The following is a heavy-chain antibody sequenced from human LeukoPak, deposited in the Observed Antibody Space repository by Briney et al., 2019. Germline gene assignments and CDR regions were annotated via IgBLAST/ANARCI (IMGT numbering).Heavy chain of an antibody. V-gene: IGHV3-23*01. D-gene: IGHD2-2*01. CDR2: ISGSGGST. J-gene: IGHJ2*01. CDR3: ASPGRNCSSASCYGARRYWYFDL. CDR1: GFTFNNYG. Sequence: GGSLRLSCAASGFTFNNYGMTWVRQAPGKGLEWVSAISGSGGSTNYADSVKGRFTISRDNSKNTLYLQMNSLRAEDTAVYYCASPGRNCSSASCYGARRYWYFDLWGRGTLVTVSS.